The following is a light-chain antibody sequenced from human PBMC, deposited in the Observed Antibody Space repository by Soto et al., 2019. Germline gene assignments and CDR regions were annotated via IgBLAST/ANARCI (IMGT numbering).Light chain of an antibody. CDR1: RSVLYKSNNKNY. Sequence: DIVLTQSPDSLAVSMGERATMNCKCSRSVLYKSNNKNYLAWYQQKPGQPPKLLIYWASTRESGVPGRFRGSGSGTDFTLTINSLQAEDVAVYYCQQYYSTSSITFGQGTRLEIK. CDR3: QQYYSTSSIT. V-gene: IGKV4-1*01. J-gene: IGKJ5*01. CDR2: WAS.